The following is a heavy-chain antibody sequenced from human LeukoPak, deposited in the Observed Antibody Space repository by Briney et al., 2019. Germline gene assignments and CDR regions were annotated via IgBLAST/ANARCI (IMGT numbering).Heavy chain of an antibody. CDR3: ASLGYSSSWAPGSY. J-gene: IGHJ4*02. V-gene: IGHV3-66*02. CDR1: GFTVSSNY. D-gene: IGHD6-13*01. Sequence: GGSLRLSCAASGFTVSSNYMSWVRQAPGKGLEWVSVIYSGGSTYCADSVKGRFTISRDNSKNTLYLQMNSLRAEDTAVYYCASLGYSSSWAPGSYWGQGTLVTVSS. CDR2: IYSGGST.